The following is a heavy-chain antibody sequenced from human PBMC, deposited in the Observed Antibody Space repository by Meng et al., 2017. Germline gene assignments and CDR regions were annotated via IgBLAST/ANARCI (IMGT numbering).Heavy chain of an antibody. Sequence: GESLKISCAASGFTFDDYTMHWGRQAPGKGLEWVSLISWDGGSTYYADSVKGRFTISRDNSKNSLYLQMNSLRAEDTALYYCAKDVDYGDYGDYGMDVWGQGTTVTVSS. D-gene: IGHD4-17*01. CDR2: ISWDGGST. CDR1: GFTFDDYT. CDR3: AKDVDYGDYGDYGMDV. J-gene: IGHJ6*02. V-gene: IGHV3-43*01.